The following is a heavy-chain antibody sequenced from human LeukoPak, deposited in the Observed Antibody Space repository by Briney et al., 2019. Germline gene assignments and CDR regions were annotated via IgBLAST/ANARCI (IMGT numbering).Heavy chain of an antibody. V-gene: IGHV1-18*01. CDR2: ISAYNGNT. Sequence: ASVKVSCKASGYTFTSYGISWVRQAPGQGLEWMGWISAYNGNTNYAQKLQGRVTMTTDTSTSTAYMELRRLRSDDTAVYYCARDREWILGYRNYYMDVWGKGTTVTVSS. J-gene: IGHJ6*03. CDR1: GYTFTSYG. CDR3: ARDREWILGYRNYYMDV. D-gene: IGHD3-3*01.